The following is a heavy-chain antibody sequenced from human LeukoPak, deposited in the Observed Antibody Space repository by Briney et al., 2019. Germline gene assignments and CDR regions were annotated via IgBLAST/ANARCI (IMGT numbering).Heavy chain of an antibody. CDR3: ARDWVLWFGELRDNWFDP. J-gene: IGHJ5*02. CDR1: GGSFSGYH. D-gene: IGHD3-10*01. CDR2: INHSGST. Sequence: SETLSLTCAVYGGSFSGYHWSWIRQPPGKGLEWIGEINHSGSTNYNPSLKSRVTISVDTSKNQFSLKLSSVTAADTAVYYCARDWVLWFGELRDNWFDPWGQGTLVTVSS. V-gene: IGHV4-34*01.